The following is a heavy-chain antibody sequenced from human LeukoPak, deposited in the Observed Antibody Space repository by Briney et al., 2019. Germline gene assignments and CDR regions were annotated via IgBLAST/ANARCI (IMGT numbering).Heavy chain of an antibody. D-gene: IGHD2-15*01. CDR3: ARDRPTGASRLFVVQ. CDR1: GFTFSSYS. CDR2: MSSGRRYI. V-gene: IGHV3-21*01. Sequence: PGGSLRLSCAASGFTFSSYSMTGVRQAPGKGVEWVSSMSSGRRYIYYADSVRGRFTISRDNAKNSLYLLMNSLRAEDTAVYYCARDRPTGASRLFVVQWGQGTLVTVSS. J-gene: IGHJ4*02.